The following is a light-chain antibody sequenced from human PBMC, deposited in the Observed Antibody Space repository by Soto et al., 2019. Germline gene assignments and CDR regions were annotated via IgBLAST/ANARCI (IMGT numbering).Light chain of an antibody. Sequence: ESVLTQSPGTLSLSPGERATLSCRASQSVSSSYLAWYQQKPGQAPRLLIYGASSRATGIPDRFSGSGSVTDFTLTISRLEPEDFAVYYCQQYGSSTLYTFGQGTKLEIK. CDR1: QSVSSSY. CDR3: QQYGSSTLYT. J-gene: IGKJ2*01. V-gene: IGKV3-20*01. CDR2: GAS.